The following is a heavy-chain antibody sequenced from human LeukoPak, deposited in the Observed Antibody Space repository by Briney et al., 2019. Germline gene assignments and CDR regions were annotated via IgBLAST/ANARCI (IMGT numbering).Heavy chain of an antibody. J-gene: IGHJ5*02. CDR2: ISYDGSNK. CDR1: GFTFSSYA. Sequence: GGSLRLSCAASGFTFSSYAMHWVRQAPGKGLEWVAVISYDGSNKYYADSVKGRFTISRDNSKNTLYLQMNSLRAEDTAVYYCARERSIKVRGDRGWFDPWGQGTLVTVSS. CDR3: ARERSIKVRGDRGWFDP. V-gene: IGHV3-30*04. D-gene: IGHD3-10*01.